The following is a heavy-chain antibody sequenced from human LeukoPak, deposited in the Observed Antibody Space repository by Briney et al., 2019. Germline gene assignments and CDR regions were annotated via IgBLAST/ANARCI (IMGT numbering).Heavy chain of an antibody. CDR2: ISGSDGST. Sequence: PGGSLRLSCAASGFTFSSYAMNWVRQAPGKGLEWVLTISGSDGSTYYADSVKGRFTISRDNSKNTLYLQMNSLRAEDTAVYYCAKSKVVAATMGRFDYWGQGTLVTVSS. V-gene: IGHV3-23*01. CDR3: AKSKVVAATMGRFDY. CDR1: GFTFSSYA. D-gene: IGHD2-15*01. J-gene: IGHJ4*02.